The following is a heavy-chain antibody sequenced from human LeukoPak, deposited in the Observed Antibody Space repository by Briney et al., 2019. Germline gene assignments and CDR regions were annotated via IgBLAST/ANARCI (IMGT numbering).Heavy chain of an antibody. Sequence: PGGSLRLPCAASGFIFSSYVMGWVRQAPGKGLEWVSSISVGGGDTFASDSVKGRFTITRENSKNTLYLQMTGLRVEDTAVYFCAKLNLGEMAYFDSWGQGTLVTVSS. CDR2: ISVGGGDT. D-gene: IGHD3-16*01. CDR3: AKLNLGEMAYFDS. J-gene: IGHJ4*02. V-gene: IGHV3-23*01. CDR1: GFIFSSYV.